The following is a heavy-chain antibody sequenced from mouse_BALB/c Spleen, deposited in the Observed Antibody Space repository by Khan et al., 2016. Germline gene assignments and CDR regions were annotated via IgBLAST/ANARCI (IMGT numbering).Heavy chain of an antibody. J-gene: IGHJ3*01. CDR3: AGDFVISCGRFAY. CDR2: INTYTGEP. V-gene: IGHV9-3-1*01. Sequence: QIQLVQSGPELKKPGETVKISCKASGYTFTNYGMNWVKQAPGKGLKWMGWINTYTGEPTYADDFKGRFAFSSETSASTAYLQINNLTNEDTATYFYAGDFVISCGRFAYWGQGTLVTVSS. CDR1: GYTFTNYG. D-gene: IGHD1-1*01.